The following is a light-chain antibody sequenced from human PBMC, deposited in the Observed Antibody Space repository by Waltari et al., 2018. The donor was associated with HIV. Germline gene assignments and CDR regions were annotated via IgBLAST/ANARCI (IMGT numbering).Light chain of an antibody. J-gene: IGLJ1*01. Sequence: QSALTQPASVSGSPGQSITISSTGTSSDVGAYAYVSWYQQHPGKVPKLLIYDVYMRPSRISNRFSGSKSGNTASLTISGLRDEDEADYYCASFTSGRLNVFGTGTKVTVL. V-gene: IGLV2-14*03. CDR1: SSDVGAYAY. CDR2: DVY. CDR3: ASFTSGRLNV.